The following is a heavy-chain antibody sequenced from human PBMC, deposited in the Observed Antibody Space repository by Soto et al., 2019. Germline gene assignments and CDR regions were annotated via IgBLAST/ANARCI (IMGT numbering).Heavy chain of an antibody. CDR1: GFTFSDYY. D-gene: IGHD1-7*01. V-gene: IGHV3-72*01. CDR2: SRDKGNSYST. Sequence: EVHLVESGGGLVQPGGSLRLSCAGSGFTFSDYYIYWVRQAPGKGLEWVGRSRDKGNSYSTDYAASVKGRFTVSRDTSKNSLYLQMNSLKADDTALYYCARSIPGTTAFDSWGQGTLVTVSS. J-gene: IGHJ4*02. CDR3: ARSIPGTTAFDS.